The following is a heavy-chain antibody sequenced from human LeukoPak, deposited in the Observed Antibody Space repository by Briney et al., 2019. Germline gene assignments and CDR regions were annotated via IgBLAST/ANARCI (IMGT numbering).Heavy chain of an antibody. D-gene: IGHD3-10*01. CDR2: MNPNSGNT. Sequence: WASVKVSCKASGYTFTSYDINWVRQATGQGLEWMGWMNPNSGNTGYAQKFQGRVTMTRNTSISTAYIELSSLRSEDTAVYYCARGVGHYGSGDFDYWGQGTLVTVSS. CDR1: GYTFTSYD. CDR3: ARGVGHYGSGDFDY. V-gene: IGHV1-8*01. J-gene: IGHJ4*02.